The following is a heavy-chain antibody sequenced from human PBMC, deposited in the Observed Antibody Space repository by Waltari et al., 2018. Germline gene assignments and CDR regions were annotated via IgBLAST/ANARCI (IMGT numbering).Heavy chain of an antibody. CDR3: ASDPSMQHVAAGGY. Sequence: EVQVVESGGGVVQPGGCLRLSCLTSGFSFSSYTMNWVRQAPGKGLEWVSSIIPNSIKTYYLESVRGRFTISRDNARNSLYLQMDSLRVEDSAVYYCASDPSMQHVAAGGYWGQGTLVTVSS. CDR1: GFSFSSYT. V-gene: IGHV3-21*01. CDR2: IIPNSIKT. J-gene: IGHJ4*02. D-gene: IGHD2-8*01.